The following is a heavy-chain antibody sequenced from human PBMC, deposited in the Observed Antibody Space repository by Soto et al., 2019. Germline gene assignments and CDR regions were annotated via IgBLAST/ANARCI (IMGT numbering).Heavy chain of an antibody. V-gene: IGHV3-73*02. Sequence: EVHLVQSGGGLVQPRGSLKLSCAASGFIFSGSAMHWVRQASGKGLEWVGRIGRKAKNYATEYGASVEGRFTISRDDSKNTTFLLMNSLKSEDTAVYFCVRQWLVFSPLDHWVQGTLVTVSS. D-gene: IGHD6-19*01. CDR3: VRQWLVFSPLDH. CDR2: IGRKAKNYAT. CDR1: GFIFSGSA. J-gene: IGHJ4*02.